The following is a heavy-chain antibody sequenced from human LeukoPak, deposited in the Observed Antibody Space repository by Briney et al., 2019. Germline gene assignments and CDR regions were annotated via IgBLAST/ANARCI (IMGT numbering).Heavy chain of an antibody. CDR3: TRGSGSYPDY. CDR1: GFTFDDYV. CDR2: VNWSGGST. D-gene: IGHD1-26*01. J-gene: IGHJ4*02. Sequence: GGSLRLSCAASGFTFDDYVMSWVRQAPGKGLELVSSVNWSGGSTAYADSVKGRFTISRDNAKNPLYLQMNSLRAEDTALYYCTRGSGSYPDYWGQGTLVTVSS. V-gene: IGHV3-20*04.